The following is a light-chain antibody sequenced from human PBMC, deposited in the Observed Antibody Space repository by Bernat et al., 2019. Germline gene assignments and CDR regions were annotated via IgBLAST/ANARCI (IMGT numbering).Light chain of an antibody. CDR3: SSYTSSSTLHWV. CDR1: SSDVGAYNY. J-gene: IGLJ3*02. V-gene: IGLV2-14*01. CDR2: DVS. Sequence: QSALTQPASVSGSPGQSITLSCTGTSSDVGAYNYVSWYQQHPGKAPKLMIYDVSNRPSGVSNRFSGSKSGNTASLTISGLQAEDEADYYCSSYTSSSTLHWVFGGGTKLTVL.